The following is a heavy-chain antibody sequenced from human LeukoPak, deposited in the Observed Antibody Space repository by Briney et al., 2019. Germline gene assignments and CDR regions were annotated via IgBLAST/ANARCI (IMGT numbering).Heavy chain of an antibody. CDR3: ARDKPVLD. CDR1: GFTFSSYA. J-gene: IGHJ4*02. D-gene: IGHD2-8*02. Sequence: GESLRLSCAASGFTFSSYAMHWVRQAPGKGLEWVAVISYDGSNKYYADSVKGRFTISRDSSKNTLYLEMNSLRAEDTAVYYCARDKPVLDWGQGTLVTVSS. V-gene: IGHV3-30*04. CDR2: ISYDGSNK.